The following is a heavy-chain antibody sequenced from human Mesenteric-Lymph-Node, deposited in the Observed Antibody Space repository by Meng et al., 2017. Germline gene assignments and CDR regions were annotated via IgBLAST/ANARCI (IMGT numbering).Heavy chain of an antibody. J-gene: IGHJ4*02. Sequence: SGGVCVQPWRSLRLFCSASGFTFSSYGMHWVRQAPGKGREWVAVIWYDGSNKYYADSVKGRFTISRDNSKNTLYLQMNSLRAEDTAVYYCARGGGSSWPQIDYWGQGTLVTVSS. CDR1: GFTFSSYG. CDR2: IWYDGSNK. D-gene: IGHD6-13*01. CDR3: ARGGGSSWPQIDY. V-gene: IGHV3-33*01.